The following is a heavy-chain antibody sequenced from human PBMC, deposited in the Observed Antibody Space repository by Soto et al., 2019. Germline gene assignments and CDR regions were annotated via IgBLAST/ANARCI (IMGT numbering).Heavy chain of an antibody. V-gene: IGHV4-61*01. CDR3: ARHPFGGYAFDS. Sequence: PSETLSLTCTVSGGSVRDGSYYWAWLRQPPGKGLEWIGSIYHTGSPNYNPSLESRVSISVDTSDSQFSLKVTSVTAADTGIYYCARHPFGGYAFDSWGQGTLVTVSS. CDR2: IYHTGSP. D-gene: IGHD3-16*01. J-gene: IGHJ4*02. CDR1: GGSVRDGSYY.